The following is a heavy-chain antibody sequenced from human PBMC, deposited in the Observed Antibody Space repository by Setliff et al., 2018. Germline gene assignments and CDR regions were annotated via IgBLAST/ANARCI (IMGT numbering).Heavy chain of an antibody. CDR1: GGTFGSSA. D-gene: IGHD3-22*01. CDR2: IIPMFDTG. V-gene: IGHV1-69*13. CDR3: ARDKADYYDRSGYSGASDV. J-gene: IGHJ3*01. Sequence: SVKVSCKASGGTFGSSALSWVRQAPGQGLEWMGGIIPMFDTGIYAEKFQGRVTLSADESTSTVYMELTKLRPEDTAIYYCARDKADYYDRSGYSGASDVWGQGTMVTVSS.